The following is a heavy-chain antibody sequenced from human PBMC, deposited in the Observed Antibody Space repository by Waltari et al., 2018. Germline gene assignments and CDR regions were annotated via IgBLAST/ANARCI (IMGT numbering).Heavy chain of an antibody. CDR3: AKDRVKWDV. V-gene: IGHV3-23*01. CDR2: ISGNGGGT. Sequence: EEQLLESGGGLVQPGGSLRLSCAASGFTFSNYAMSWVRRAPGKGLEWVASISGNGGGTHYADSVKGRFTISRDNSKNTLYVQMNSLRAEDTAVYYCAKDRVKWDVWGQGTTVTVSS. CDR1: GFTFSNYA. D-gene: IGHD3-10*01. J-gene: IGHJ6*02.